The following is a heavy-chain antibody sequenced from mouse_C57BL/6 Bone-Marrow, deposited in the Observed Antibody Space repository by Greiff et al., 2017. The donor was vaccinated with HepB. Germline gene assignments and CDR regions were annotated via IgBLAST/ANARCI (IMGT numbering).Heavy chain of an antibody. Sequence: EVQLQESGPGLVKPSQSLSLTCSVTGYSITSGYYWNWIRQFPGNKLEWMGYISYDGSNNYNPSLKNRISITRDTSKNQFFLKLNSVTTEDTATYYCAREKDYDDYAMDYWGQGTSVTVSS. CDR2: ISYDGSN. CDR1: GYSITSGYY. D-gene: IGHD2-4*01. V-gene: IGHV3-6*01. CDR3: AREKDYDDYAMDY. J-gene: IGHJ4*01.